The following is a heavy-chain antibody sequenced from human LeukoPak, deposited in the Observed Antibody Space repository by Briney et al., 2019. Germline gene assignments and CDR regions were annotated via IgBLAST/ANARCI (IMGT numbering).Heavy chain of an antibody. CDR1: GGSISSYY. CDR2: IYYSGST. D-gene: IGHD3-22*01. V-gene: IGHV4-59*01. Sequence: SETLSLTCTVSGGSISSYYWSWIRQPPGKGLEWIGYIYYSGSTNYNPSLKSRVTISVDTSKNQFSLKLSSVTAADTAVYYCARLYYNDSSGYSEGDDAFDIWGQGTMVTVSS. CDR3: ARLYYNDSSGYSEGDDAFDI. J-gene: IGHJ3*02.